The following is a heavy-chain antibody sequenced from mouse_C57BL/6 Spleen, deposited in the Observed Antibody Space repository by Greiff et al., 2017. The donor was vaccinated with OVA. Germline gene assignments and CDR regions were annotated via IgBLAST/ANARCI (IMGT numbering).Heavy chain of an antibody. V-gene: IGHV1-9*01. J-gene: IGHJ3*01. CDR2: ILPGSGST. Sequence: QVQLQQSGAELMQPGASVKLSCKATGYTFTGYWIEWVKQRPGHGLEWIGEILPGSGSTDYNEKFKGKATLPADTSSNTDYMQLSSLTADDSAIYCCARGDIGGYLFAYWGQGTLVTVSA. CDR3: ARGDIGGYLFAY. D-gene: IGHD2-2*01. CDR1: GYTFTGYW.